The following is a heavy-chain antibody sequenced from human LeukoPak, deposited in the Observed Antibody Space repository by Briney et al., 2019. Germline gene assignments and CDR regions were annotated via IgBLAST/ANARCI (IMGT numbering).Heavy chain of an antibody. CDR1: GFTFSSYS. J-gene: IGHJ4*02. CDR2: ISSSSSHI. Sequence: GGSLRLSCAASGFTFSSYSMNWVRQAPGKGLEWVSSISSSSSHIYYADSVKGRFTISRDNAKNSLYLQMNSLRAEDTAVYYCARDLLNWGFDYWGQGTLVTVSS. V-gene: IGHV3-21*01. D-gene: IGHD7-27*01. CDR3: ARDLLNWGFDY.